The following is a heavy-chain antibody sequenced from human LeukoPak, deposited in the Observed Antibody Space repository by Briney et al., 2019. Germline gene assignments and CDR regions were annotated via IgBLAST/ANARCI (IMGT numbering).Heavy chain of an antibody. D-gene: IGHD3-10*01. J-gene: IGHJ3*02. CDR1: GFTFSRYG. Sequence: GGSLRLSCAASGFTFSRYGIHWVRQAPGKGLEWVAVISYDGSTKYYADSVRGRFTISRDNSKNTLYLQTNSLRAEDTAVYYCAKDFGELLYGDSFDIWGQGTMVTVSS. CDR2: ISYDGSTK. CDR3: AKDFGELLYGDSFDI. V-gene: IGHV3-30*18.